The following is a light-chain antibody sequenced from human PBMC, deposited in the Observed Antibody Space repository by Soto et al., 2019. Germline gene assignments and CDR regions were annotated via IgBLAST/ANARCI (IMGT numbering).Light chain of an antibody. V-gene: IGKV1-5*01. CDR2: DAS. J-gene: IGKJ1*01. CDR1: QSISSW. Sequence: DINMTKSPSTMSASAGDRVTIPCRASQSISSWSACYQQTPGKAPKLLIYDASSLESGVPSRFTVSGAGTEFTLTISSLQPEDFATDDCPQYNTFWTFCQGPKVDIK. CDR3: PQYNTFWT.